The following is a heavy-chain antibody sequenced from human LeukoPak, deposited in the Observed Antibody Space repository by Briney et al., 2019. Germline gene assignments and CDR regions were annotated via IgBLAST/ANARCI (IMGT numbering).Heavy chain of an antibody. CDR1: GFRFNNYA. CDR3: AREVHSYDLDALDL. V-gene: IGHV3-30*04. CDR2: ISMDGIKE. Sequence: AGSLRLSCAASGFRFNNYAMHWIRQPPGTGLEWVAVISMDGIKEYYADSVKGRFIISRDTSKNTLQLQMNSPASDAAAVYYCAREVHSYDLDALDLWGKGTMVTVSS. D-gene: IGHD5-18*01. J-gene: IGHJ3*01.